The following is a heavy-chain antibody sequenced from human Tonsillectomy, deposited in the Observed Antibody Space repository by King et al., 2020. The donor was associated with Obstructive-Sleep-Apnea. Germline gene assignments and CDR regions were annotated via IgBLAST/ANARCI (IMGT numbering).Heavy chain of an antibody. CDR2: ISYDGSNK. V-gene: IGHV3-30-3*01. J-gene: IGHJ4*02. CDR3: ARDHGYSYGYIDYYFDY. Sequence: VQLVESGGGVVQPGRSLRLSCAASGFTFSNYAMHWVRQAPGKRLEWVAIISYDGSNKYNADSVKGRFTISRDDSKNTLYLQMNSLRAEDTAVYYCARDHGYSYGYIDYYFDYWGQGTLVTVSS. CDR1: GFTFSNYA. D-gene: IGHD5-18*01.